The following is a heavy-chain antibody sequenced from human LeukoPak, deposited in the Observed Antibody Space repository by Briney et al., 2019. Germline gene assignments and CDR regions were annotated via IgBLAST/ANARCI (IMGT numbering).Heavy chain of an antibody. CDR1: GGSFSDYY. CDR2: INHSGST. D-gene: IGHD3-9*01. CDR3: ARGGDDILTGPTPLY. J-gene: IGHJ4*02. Sequence: SETLSLNCAVYGGSFSDYYWSWIRQPPGNGREWIGEINHSGSTNYNPSLKSRVTISVDTSRNQFSLKLSSVTAADTAVYYCARGGDDILTGPTPLYWGQGTLVTVSS. V-gene: IGHV4-34*01.